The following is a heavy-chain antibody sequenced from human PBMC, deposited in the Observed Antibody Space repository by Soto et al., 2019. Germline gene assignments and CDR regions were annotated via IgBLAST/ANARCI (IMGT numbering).Heavy chain of an antibody. CDR1: GFTFSIYA. CDR3: AKATRGGAATLIRDY. V-gene: IGHV3-23*01. CDR2: ISGSGGST. Sequence: EVQLLESGGGLVQPGGSLRLSCAAAGFTFSIYAMSWVRQAPGKGLEWVSAISGSGGSTYYADSVKGRCTISRDNSKTTLYLQMHSLRADDTAVYYCAKATRGGAATLIRDYWGQGTLVTVSS. J-gene: IGHJ4*02. D-gene: IGHD6-13*01.